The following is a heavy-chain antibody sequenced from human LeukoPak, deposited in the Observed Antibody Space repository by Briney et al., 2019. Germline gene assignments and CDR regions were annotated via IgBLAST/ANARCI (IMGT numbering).Heavy chain of an antibody. CDR1: GYTFTSYY. Sequence: GASVKVSCKASGYTFTSYYMHWVRQAPGQGLEWMGIINPSGGSTSYAQKFQGRVTMTRDTSTSTVYMELSSLRSEDTAAYYCARDYDYVWGSYRYTLDYWGQGTLVTVSS. D-gene: IGHD3-16*02. J-gene: IGHJ4*02. V-gene: IGHV1-46*01. CDR2: INPSGGST. CDR3: ARDYDYVWGSYRYTLDY.